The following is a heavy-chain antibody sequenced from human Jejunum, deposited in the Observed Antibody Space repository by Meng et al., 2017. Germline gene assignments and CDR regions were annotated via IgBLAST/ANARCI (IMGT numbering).Heavy chain of an antibody. CDR2: IGSVDLGGVI. CDR1: GFTSKSYE. V-gene: IGHV3-48*03. Sequence: GGSLRLSCVASGFTSKSYEMNWIRQAPGKGMEWIAFIGSVDLGGVIYYADSVQGRFTISRDDATNTVFLQMNRLRVEGTVLYYCACGRTGVNSFIDFWGQGTPVTVSS. CDR3: ACGRTGVNSFIDF. J-gene: IGHJ4*02. D-gene: IGHD4-23*01.